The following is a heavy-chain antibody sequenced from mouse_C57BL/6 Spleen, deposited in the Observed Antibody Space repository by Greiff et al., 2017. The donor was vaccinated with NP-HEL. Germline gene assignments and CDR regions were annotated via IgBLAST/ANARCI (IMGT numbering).Heavy chain of an antibody. V-gene: IGHV1-82*01. CDR3: CSNYAMDY. D-gene: IGHD1-1*01. Sequence: QVQLQQSGPELVKPGASVKISCKASGYAFSSSWMNWVKQRPGKGLEWIGRIYPGDGDTNCNAKFKCKATLTADKSSITAYMQLSSLTSEDSAVYFCCSNYAMDYWGQGTSVTVSS. J-gene: IGHJ4*01. CDR2: IYPGDGDT. CDR1: GYAFSSSW.